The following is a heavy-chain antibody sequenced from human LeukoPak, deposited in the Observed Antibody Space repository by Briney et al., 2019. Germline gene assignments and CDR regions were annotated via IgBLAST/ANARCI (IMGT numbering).Heavy chain of an antibody. J-gene: IGHJ6*03. V-gene: IGHV4-38-2*02. CDR1: GYSISSGYY. Sequence: SETLSLTCTVSGYSISSGYYWGWIRQPPGKGLEWIGSIYHSGSTYYNPSLKSRVTISVDTSKNLFSLKLSSVTAADTAVYYCARRAALSSSWNNYYYMDVWGKGTTVTVSS. CDR2: IYHSGST. D-gene: IGHD6-13*01. CDR3: ARRAALSSSWNNYYYMDV.